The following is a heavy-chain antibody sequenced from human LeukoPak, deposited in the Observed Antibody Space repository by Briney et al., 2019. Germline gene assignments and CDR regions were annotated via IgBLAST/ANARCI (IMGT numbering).Heavy chain of an antibody. V-gene: IGHV3-7*01. CDR2: IKQDGSVK. CDR3: ASHSYGYNH. D-gene: IGHD3-16*01. J-gene: IGHJ1*01. CDR1: GIIITSYW. Sequence: GGSLRLSCAASGIIITSYWMSWVRQTPGKGLEWVANIKQDGSVKNYVDSVKGRFTISRDNARNSLYLQMNSLRAEDTAVYYCASHSYGYNHWGQGTLVIVSS.